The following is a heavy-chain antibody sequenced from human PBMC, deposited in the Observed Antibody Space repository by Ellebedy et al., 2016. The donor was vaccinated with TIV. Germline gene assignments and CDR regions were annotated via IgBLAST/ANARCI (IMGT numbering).Heavy chain of an antibody. CDR2: ISAYNGNT. J-gene: IGHJ6*02. Sequence: ASVKVSCXASGYTFTSYGISWVRQAPGQGLEWMGWISAYNGNTNYAQKLQGRVTMTTDTSTSTAYMELRSLRSDDTAVYYCARAMVLGLIGYYYGMDVWGQGTTVTVSS. V-gene: IGHV1-18*01. CDR1: GYTFTSYG. CDR3: ARAMVLGLIGYYYGMDV. D-gene: IGHD1-14*01.